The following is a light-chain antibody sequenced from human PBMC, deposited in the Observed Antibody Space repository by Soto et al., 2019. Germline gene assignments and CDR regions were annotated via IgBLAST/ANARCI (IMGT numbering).Light chain of an antibody. CDR1: ESISRD. CDR2: GAS. Sequence: IEMTQSPATLSVSPGERATLSCRASESISRDLAWYQQKPGKAPRLLIFGASTRPTGVPVRISGSGSGTEFTLTVSSLQSEDVAVYYCQQYNRWPFTFGAGTRVEIK. J-gene: IGKJ4*01. CDR3: QQYNRWPFT. V-gene: IGKV3D-15*01.